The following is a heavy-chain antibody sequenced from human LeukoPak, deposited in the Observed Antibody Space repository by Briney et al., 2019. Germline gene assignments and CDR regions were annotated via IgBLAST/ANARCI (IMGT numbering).Heavy chain of an antibody. J-gene: IGHJ6*03. V-gene: IGHV1-18*01. Sequence: ASVKVSCKASGYTFTSYGLSWVRQAPGQGLEGMGWISAHSGNTNYEEKVQGRVTMTTDTSTSTAYMELRSLRSDDTAVYYCARDKGTVATYYYYYMDVWGKGTTVTVSS. CDR1: GYTFTSYG. D-gene: IGHD6-19*01. CDR2: ISAHSGNT. CDR3: ARDKGTVATYYYYYMDV.